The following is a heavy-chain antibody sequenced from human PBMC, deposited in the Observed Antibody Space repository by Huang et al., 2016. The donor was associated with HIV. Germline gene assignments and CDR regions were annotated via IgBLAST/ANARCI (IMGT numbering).Heavy chain of an antibody. D-gene: IGHD6-6*01. J-gene: IGHJ4*02. CDR2: KNPNSGKT. CDR3: VRGWYIAALPYFDY. Sequence: QVQLVQSGAEVRKPGASVKVSCEASGYSFASYDSNWVRQATGQGLEGMGWKNPNSGKTGYAQKVQGRVTMTKNTSISKAYMELSSLRAEETAKYFCVRGWYIAALPYFDYWGQGTLVTVSS. CDR1: GYSFASYD. V-gene: IGHV1-8*01.